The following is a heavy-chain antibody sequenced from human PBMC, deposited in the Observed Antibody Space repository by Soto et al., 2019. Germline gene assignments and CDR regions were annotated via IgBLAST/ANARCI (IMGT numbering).Heavy chain of an antibody. CDR3: SKNGHPPYYYYGLDV. J-gene: IGHJ6*02. CDR1: GYTFTRYG. Sequence: QGHLVQSGAEVKKPGTSVKVSCKASGYTFTRYGISWVRQAPGQGLEWMGWISGYNGDTNYAQNLQGRVTMTIDTSTSTAYMELRSLTYDDTAVYYCSKNGHPPYYYYGLDVWGQGTTVTVSS. CDR2: ISGYNGDT. D-gene: IGHD2-8*01. V-gene: IGHV1-18*01.